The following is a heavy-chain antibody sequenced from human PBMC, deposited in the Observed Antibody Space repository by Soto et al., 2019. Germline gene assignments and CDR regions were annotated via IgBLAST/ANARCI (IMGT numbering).Heavy chain of an antibody. CDR1: GFTFSSYT. CDR3: ARELMPAAGSGDFYAMDV. V-gene: IGHV3-30*04. J-gene: IGHJ6*02. D-gene: IGHD6-13*01. CDR2: ITYNGNE. Sequence: LRLSCAASGFTFSSYTMHWVRQAPGKGLEWVAVITYNGNEYYTDSVRGRFTISRDSSRTTVYLQMNSLRPGDTALYYCARELMPAAGSGDFYAMDVWGQGTMVTVSS.